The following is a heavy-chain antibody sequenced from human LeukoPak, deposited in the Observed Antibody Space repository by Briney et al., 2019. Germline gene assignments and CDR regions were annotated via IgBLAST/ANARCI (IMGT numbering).Heavy chain of an antibody. D-gene: IGHD3-10*01. V-gene: IGHV3-30*03. CDR3: ARVGGSGSRYGMDV. CDR1: GFTFSSYG. J-gene: IGHJ6*02. Sequence: GRSLRLSCAASGFTFSSYGMHWVRQAPGKGLEWVAVISYDGSNKYYADSVKGRFTISRDNAKNSLYLQMNSLRAEDTALYYCARVGGSGSRYGMDVWGQGTTVTVSS. CDR2: ISYDGSNK.